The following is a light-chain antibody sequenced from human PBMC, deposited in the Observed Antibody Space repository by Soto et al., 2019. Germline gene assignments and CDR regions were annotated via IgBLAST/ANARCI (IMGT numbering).Light chain of an antibody. J-gene: IGLJ1*01. CDR3: GADHGSGSNFVYV. CDR2: VGSGGIVG. Sequence: QAVVTQPPSASASLGASVTLTCTLSSGYNNYKVDWYQQRPGEGPRFVMRVGSGGIVGSKGDGIPDRFSVLASGLDRFLTIENIQEEDESDYHCGADHGSGSNFVYVFGTGTKLTVL. V-gene: IGLV9-49*01. CDR1: SGYNNYK.